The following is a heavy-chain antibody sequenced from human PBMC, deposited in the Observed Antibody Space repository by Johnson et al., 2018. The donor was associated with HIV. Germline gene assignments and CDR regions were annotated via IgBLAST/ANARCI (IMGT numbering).Heavy chain of an antibody. J-gene: IGHJ3*02. V-gene: IGHV3-13*01. Sequence: VQLVESGGGVVQPGRSLRLSCAASGFTFSSYGMHWVRQAIGKGLEWVSAIGTAGDTYYPGSVKGRFTISRENAKNSLYLRMNSLRAGDTAVYYCARGGVYSSSWYPFQGAFDIWGQGTMVTVSS. CDR2: IGTAGDT. CDR1: GFTFSSYG. CDR3: ARGGVYSSSWYPFQGAFDI. D-gene: IGHD6-13*01.